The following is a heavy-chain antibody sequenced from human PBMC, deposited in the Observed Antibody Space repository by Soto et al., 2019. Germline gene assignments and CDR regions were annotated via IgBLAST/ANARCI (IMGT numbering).Heavy chain of an antibody. J-gene: IGHJ4*02. D-gene: IGHD2-2*01. CDR3: VRYCSSTLCNGVATRTFDY. CDR1: RFTFSTYE. Sequence: EVQLVESGGALVQPGGSLRLSCAASRFTFSTYEMHWLRQAPGKGLEWVSDISSGGDTVHYADSVKGRFTISRDNTRNSLDLQMNSLRDEDTALYYCVRYCSSTLCNGVATRTFDYWGQGTLVTVSS. V-gene: IGHV3-48*03. CDR2: ISSGGDTV.